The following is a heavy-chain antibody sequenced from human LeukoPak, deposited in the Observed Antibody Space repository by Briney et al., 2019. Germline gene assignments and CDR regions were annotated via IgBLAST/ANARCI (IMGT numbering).Heavy chain of an antibody. D-gene: IGHD3-10*02. Sequence: GGSLRLSCAPSGFTFSSYEMNCVRQAPGKGLEWVSYISSSGSTIYYADSVKGRFTISRDNAENSLYLQMNSLRAEDTAVYYCAELGITMIGGVWGKGTTVTISS. CDR1: GFTFSSYE. CDR3: AELGITMIGGV. J-gene: IGHJ6*04. V-gene: IGHV3-48*03. CDR2: ISSSGSTI.